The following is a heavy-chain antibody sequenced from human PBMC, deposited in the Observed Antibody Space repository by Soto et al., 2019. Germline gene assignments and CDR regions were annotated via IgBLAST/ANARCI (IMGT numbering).Heavy chain of an antibody. D-gene: IGHD3-9*01. CDR2: IYYSGST. Sequence: SETLSLTCTVSGGSISSCYWSWIRQPPGKGLEWIGYIYYSGSTNYNPSLKSRVTISVDTSKNQFSLKLSSVTAADTAVYYCARDPPYYDILTGRYYYYGMDVWGQGTTVT. J-gene: IGHJ6*01. CDR3: ARDPPYYDILTGRYYYYGMDV. CDR1: GGSISSCY. V-gene: IGHV4-59*01.